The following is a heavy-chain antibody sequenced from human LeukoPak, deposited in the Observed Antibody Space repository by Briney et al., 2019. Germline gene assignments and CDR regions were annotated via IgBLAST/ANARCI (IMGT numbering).Heavy chain of an antibody. V-gene: IGHV4-39*01. J-gene: IGHJ4*02. CDR1: GGSISSSSYY. Sequence: SETLSLTCTVSGGSISSSSYYWGWIRQPPGKGLEWIGSIYYSGSTYYNPSLKGRVTISVDTSKNQFSLKLSSVTAADTAVYYCARRGPFLYFDYWGQGTLVTVSS. CDR3: ARRGPFLYFDY. CDR2: IYYSGST.